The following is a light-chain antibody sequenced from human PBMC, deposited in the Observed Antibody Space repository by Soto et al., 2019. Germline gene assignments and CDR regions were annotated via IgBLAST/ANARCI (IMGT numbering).Light chain of an antibody. V-gene: IGLV2-23*01. CDR3: CSYAGSSTRVL. CDR2: EGS. CDR1: SSDVGSYNL. J-gene: IGLJ2*01. Sequence: QSALTQPASLSGSPGQSITISCTGTSSDVGSYNLVSWYQHHPGKAPKLMIYEGSKRPSGVPNRFSGSKSGNTASLTISGLQAEDEAEYYCCSYAGSSTRVLFGGGTQLTVL.